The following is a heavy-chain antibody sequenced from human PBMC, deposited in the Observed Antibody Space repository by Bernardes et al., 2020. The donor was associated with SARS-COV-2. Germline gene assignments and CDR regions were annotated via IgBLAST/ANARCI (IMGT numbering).Heavy chain of an antibody. CDR3: ARDRRAQSLLWFGELYQYGMDV. J-gene: IGHJ6*02. V-gene: IGHV3-30*03. D-gene: IGHD3-10*01. CDR2: ISYDGSNK. CDR1: GFTFSSYG. Sequence: GGSLRLSCAASGFTFSSYGMHWVRQAPGKGLEWVAVISYDGSNKYYADSVKGRFTISRDNSKNTLYLQMNSLRAEDTAVYYCARDRRAQSLLWFGELYQYGMDVWGQGTTVTVSS.